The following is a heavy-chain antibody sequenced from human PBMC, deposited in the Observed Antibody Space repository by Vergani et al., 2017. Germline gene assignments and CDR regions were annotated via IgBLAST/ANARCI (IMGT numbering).Heavy chain of an antibody. Sequence: EVQLVESGGGLVKPGGSLRLSCAASGFTFSSYSMNWVRQAPGKGLEWVSSISSSSSYIYYADSVKGRFTISRDNAKNSLYLQMNSLRAEDTAVYYCAKETSQYYYDSSGSYYFDYWGQGTLVTVSS. V-gene: IGHV3-21*01. CDR1: GFTFSSYS. J-gene: IGHJ4*02. CDR3: AKETSQYYYDSSGSYYFDY. CDR2: ISSSSSYI. D-gene: IGHD3-22*01.